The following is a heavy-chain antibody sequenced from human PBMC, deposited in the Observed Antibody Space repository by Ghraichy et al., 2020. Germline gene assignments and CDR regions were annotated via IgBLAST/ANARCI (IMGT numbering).Heavy chain of an antibody. Sequence: GGSLRLSCAASGFTFSSYAMSWVRQAPGKGLEWVSAISGSGGSTYYADSVKGRFTISRDNSKNTLYLQMNSLRAEDTAVYYCAKDLGGYGENPSWFDPWGQGTLVTVSS. CDR1: GFTFSSYA. D-gene: IGHD4-17*01. CDR3: AKDLGGYGENPSWFDP. V-gene: IGHV3-23*01. CDR2: ISGSGGST. J-gene: IGHJ5*02.